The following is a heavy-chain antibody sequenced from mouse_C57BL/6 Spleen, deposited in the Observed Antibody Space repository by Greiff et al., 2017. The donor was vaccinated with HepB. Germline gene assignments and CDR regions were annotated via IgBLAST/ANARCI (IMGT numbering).Heavy chain of an antibody. Sequence: QVHVKQPGTELVKPGASVKLSCKASGYTFTSYWMHWVKQRPGQGLEWIGNINPSNGGTNYNEKFKSKATLTVDKSSSTAYMQLSSLTSEDSAVYYCATPYGYEGKFYAMDYWGQGTSVTVSS. V-gene: IGHV1-53*01. D-gene: IGHD2-2*01. J-gene: IGHJ4*01. CDR2: INPSNGGT. CDR1: GYTFTSYW. CDR3: ATPYGYEGKFYAMDY.